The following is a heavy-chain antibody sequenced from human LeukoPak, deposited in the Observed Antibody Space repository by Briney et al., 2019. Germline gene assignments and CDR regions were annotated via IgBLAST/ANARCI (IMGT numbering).Heavy chain of an antibody. CDR1: GGSISSYY. Sequence: PSETLSLTCTVSGGSISSYYWSWIRQPPGKGLEWIGYIYYSGSTNYNPSLKSRVTISVDTSKNQFSLKLSSVTAADTAVYYCARVESSSPYPQLDAFDIWGQGTMVTVSS. J-gene: IGHJ3*02. D-gene: IGHD3-10*01. CDR3: ARVESSSPYPQLDAFDI. V-gene: IGHV4-59*01. CDR2: IYYSGST.